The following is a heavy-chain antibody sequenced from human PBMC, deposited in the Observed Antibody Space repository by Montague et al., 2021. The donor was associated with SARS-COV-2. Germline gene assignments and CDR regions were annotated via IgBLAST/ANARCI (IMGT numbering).Heavy chain of an antibody. CDR2: IDWDDDK. V-gene: IGHV2-70*11. D-gene: IGHD3-9*01. CDR3: ARTYYDILTGRDYGMDV. Sequence: PALVKPTQTLTLTCTFSGFSLSTSGVGVGWIRQPPGKALEWLARIDWDDDKYYSTSLKTRLTISKDTSKNQVVLTMTNMDPVDTATYYCARTYYDILTGRDYGMDVWGQGTTVTVSS. CDR1: GFSLSTSGVG. J-gene: IGHJ6*02.